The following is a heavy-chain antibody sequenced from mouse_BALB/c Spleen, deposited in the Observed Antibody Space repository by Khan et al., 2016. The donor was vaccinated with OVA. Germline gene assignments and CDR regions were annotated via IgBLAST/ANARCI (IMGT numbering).Heavy chain of an antibody. Sequence: VQLQQSGTVLARPGASVKMSCKGSGYTFTNYWMHWVKQRPGQGLEWIGVIYPGNSDTNYNQKFKGKAKLTAVTSTITAYMELHSLTNEDSAVYYCTRNGFGNYESWDYWGQGTTLTVSS. V-gene: IGHV1-5*01. CDR1: GYTFTNYW. J-gene: IGHJ2*01. CDR2: IYPGNSDT. CDR3: TRNGFGNYESWDY. D-gene: IGHD2-1*01.